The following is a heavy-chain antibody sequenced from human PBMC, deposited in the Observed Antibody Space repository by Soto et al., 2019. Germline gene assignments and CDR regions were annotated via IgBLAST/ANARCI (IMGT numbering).Heavy chain of an antibody. CDR1: GYTFTDYY. V-gene: IGHV1-2*02. D-gene: IGHD2-15*01. CDR2: INPNSGGT. J-gene: IGHJ5*02. Sequence: GASVKVSCKASGYTFTDYYIHWVRQAPGQGLEWMGWINPNSGGTNYAQKCQGRVNMTRDTSISTAYMVLSRLITDDTAVYYCARGDVRVVASFDPWGQGALVTVSS. CDR3: ARGDVRVVASFDP.